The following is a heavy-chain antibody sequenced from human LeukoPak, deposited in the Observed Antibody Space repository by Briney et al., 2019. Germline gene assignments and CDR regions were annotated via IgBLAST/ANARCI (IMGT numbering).Heavy chain of an antibody. CDR2: MNPNSGNT. Sequence: ASVKVSCTASGYTFTSYDISWVRQATGQELEWMGWMNPNSGNTGYAQKFQGRVTMTRNTSISTAYMELSSLRSEDTAVYYCARGEGYSYGRGGYWGQGTLVTVSS. V-gene: IGHV1-8*01. D-gene: IGHD5-18*01. J-gene: IGHJ4*02. CDR1: GYTFTSYD. CDR3: ARGEGYSYGRGGY.